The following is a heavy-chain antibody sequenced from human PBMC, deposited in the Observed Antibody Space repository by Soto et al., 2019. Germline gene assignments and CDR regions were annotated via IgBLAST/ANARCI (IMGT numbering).Heavy chain of an antibody. V-gene: IGHV4-34*01. J-gene: IGHJ4*02. D-gene: IGHD3-3*01. CDR1: GGSFSGYY. CDR2: INHSGST. Sequence: LSLTCAVYGGSFSGYYWSWIRQPPGKGLEWIGEINHSGSTNYNPSLKSRVTISVDTSKNQFSLKLSSVTAADTAVYYCARLPAYYDFWSGYYGPNFDYWGQGTLVTVSS. CDR3: ARLPAYYDFWSGYYGPNFDY.